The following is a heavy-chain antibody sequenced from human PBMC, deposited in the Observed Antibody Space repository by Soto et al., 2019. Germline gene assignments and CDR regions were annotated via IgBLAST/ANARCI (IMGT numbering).Heavy chain of an antibody. V-gene: IGHV3-30*03. D-gene: IGHD3-3*01. CDR3: ARDGTGGDYWGHH. J-gene: IGHJ5*02. Sequence: QVQLVESGGGVVQPGRSLSLSCAASGFTFDTYGMHWVRQAPGKGLEWLAVTSWAEGFKYYADSVKGRFTISRDNSKNTLYLQRDSLRPDYTAIYFCARDGTGGDYWGHHWGKGTLVTVSS. CDR1: GFTFDTYG. CDR2: TSWAEGFK.